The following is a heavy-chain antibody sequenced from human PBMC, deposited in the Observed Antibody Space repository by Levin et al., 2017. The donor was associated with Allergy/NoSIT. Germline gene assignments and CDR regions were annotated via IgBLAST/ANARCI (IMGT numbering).Heavy chain of an antibody. V-gene: IGHV3-30*18. D-gene: IGHD6-13*01. CDR2: IAHDGSQK. CDR3: AKLSWAAAANDFDY. CDR1: GFTFNSYG. J-gene: IGHJ4*02. Sequence: PGGSLRLSCAASGFTFNSYGMHWVRQAPGKGLEWVAVIAHDGSQKYYGDSVKGRFTISRDNSKNTLYLQMNSLITEDTAVYYCAKLSWAAAANDFDYWGQGTLVTVSS.